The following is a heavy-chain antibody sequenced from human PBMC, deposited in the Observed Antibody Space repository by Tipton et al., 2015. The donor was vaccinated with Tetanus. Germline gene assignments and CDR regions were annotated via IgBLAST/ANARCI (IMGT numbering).Heavy chain of an antibody. D-gene: IGHD1-26*01. CDR2: IIPSGGTT. CDR3: ARDGGSYYTDC. V-gene: IGHV1-46*01. J-gene: IGHJ4*02. CDR1: GGSFSTYF. Sequence: QLVQSGAEVRKPGSSVKVSCKTSGGSFSTYFTSWVRQAPGQGLEWMGIIIPSGGTTRHAQKFQGRVTMTRDTSTSTVYMELSSLRSEDTAVYYCARDGGSYYTDCWGQGTLVTVSS.